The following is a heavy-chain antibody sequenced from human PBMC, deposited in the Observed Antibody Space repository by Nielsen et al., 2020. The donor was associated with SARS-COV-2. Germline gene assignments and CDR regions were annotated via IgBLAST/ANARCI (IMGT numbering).Heavy chain of an antibody. D-gene: IGHD5-18*01. CDR3: ARSWGTAMVTGWFDP. CDR2: IWYDGSNK. V-gene: IGHV3-33*01. J-gene: IGHJ5*02. CDR1: GFTFSSYG. Sequence: GGSLRLSCAASGFTFSSYGMHWVRQAPGKGLEWVAVIWYDGSNKYYADSVKGRFTISRDNAKNSLYLQMNSLRAEDTALYHCARSWGTAMVTGWFDPWGQGTLVTVSS.